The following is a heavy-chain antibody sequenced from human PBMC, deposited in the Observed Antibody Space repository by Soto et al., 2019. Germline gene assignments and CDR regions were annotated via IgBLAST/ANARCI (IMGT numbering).Heavy chain of an antibody. J-gene: IGHJ6*02. CDR1: GFTFSSYG. D-gene: IGHD6-19*01. CDR3: AKEGSSSGWYEYYYYGMDV. V-gene: IGHV3-30*18. CDR2: ISYDGSNK. Sequence: PGGSLRLSCAASGFTFSSYGMHWVRQVPGKGLGWVAVISYDGSNKYYADSVKGRFTISRDNSKNTLYLQMNSLRAEDTAVYYCAKEGSSSGWYEYYYYGMDVWGQGTTVTVSS.